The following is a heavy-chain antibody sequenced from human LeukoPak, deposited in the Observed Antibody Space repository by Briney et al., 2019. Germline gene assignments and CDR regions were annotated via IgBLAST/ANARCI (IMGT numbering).Heavy chain of an antibody. V-gene: IGHV4-59*01. CDR3: ARGYGGKGDY. CDR2: ISYSGST. J-gene: IGHJ4*02. D-gene: IGHD4-23*01. Sequence: PSETLSLTCTVSGGSISSYYWSWIRQPPGKGLEWVGYISYSGSTNYNPSLKSRVTISVDTSKNQFAVKMASVTAADTAVYCCARGYGGKGDYWGQGTLVTVSS. CDR1: GGSISSYY.